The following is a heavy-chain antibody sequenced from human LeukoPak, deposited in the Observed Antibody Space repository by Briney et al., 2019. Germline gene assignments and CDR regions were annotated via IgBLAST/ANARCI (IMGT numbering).Heavy chain of an antibody. Sequence: GRSLRLSCAASGFTFSSYAMHWVRQAPGKGLEWVSYISSSGSTIYYADSVKGRFTISRDNAKNSLYLQMNSLRAEDTAVYYCAAVQGYCSGGSCYSGVDYFDYWGQGTLVTVSS. V-gene: IGHV3-48*04. D-gene: IGHD2-15*01. CDR1: GFTFSSYA. CDR2: ISSSGSTI. J-gene: IGHJ4*02. CDR3: AAVQGYCSGGSCYSGVDYFDY.